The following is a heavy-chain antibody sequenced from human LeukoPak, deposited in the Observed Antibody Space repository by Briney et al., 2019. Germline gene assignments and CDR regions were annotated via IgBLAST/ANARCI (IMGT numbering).Heavy chain of an antibody. CDR1: GFTFSSYS. J-gene: IGHJ6*04. Sequence: GGSLRLSCAASGFTFSSYSMNWVRQAPGKGLEWVSSISNSSSYIYYADSVKGRFTISRDNAKNSLYLQMNSLRAEDTAVYYCAELGITMIGGVWGKGTTVTISS. V-gene: IGHV3-21*01. CDR3: AELGITMIGGV. CDR2: ISNSSSYI. D-gene: IGHD3-10*02.